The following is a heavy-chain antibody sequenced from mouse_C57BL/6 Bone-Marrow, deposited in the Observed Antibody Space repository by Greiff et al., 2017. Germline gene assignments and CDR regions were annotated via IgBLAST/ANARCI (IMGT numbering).Heavy chain of an antibody. CDR3: ARDYYYGSSLFYAMDY. D-gene: IGHD1-1*01. CDR2: IYPGSGST. J-gene: IGHJ4*01. V-gene: IGHV1-55*01. CDR1: GYTFTSYW. Sequence: QVQLQQPGAELVKPGASVKMSCKASGYTFTSYWITWVKQRPGQGLEWIGDIYPGSGSTNYNEKFKSKATLTVDTSSSTAYMQLSSLTSEYSAVYYCARDYYYGSSLFYAMDYWGQGTSVTVSS.